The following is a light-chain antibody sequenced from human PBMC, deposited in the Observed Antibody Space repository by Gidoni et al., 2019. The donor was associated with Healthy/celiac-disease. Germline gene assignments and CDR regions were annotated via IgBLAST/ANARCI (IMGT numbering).Light chain of an antibody. CDR3: LLSYSGARPVV. Sequence: QAMVTQEPSLTVSPGGTVTLPCGSSTGAVTSGHYPYWFQQKPGQAPRTLIYDTSNKHSWSPARFSGSLLGGKAALTLSGAQPEDEAEYYCLLSYSGARPVVFGGGTKLTVL. V-gene: IGLV7-46*01. CDR2: DTS. CDR1: TGAVTSGHY. J-gene: IGLJ2*01.